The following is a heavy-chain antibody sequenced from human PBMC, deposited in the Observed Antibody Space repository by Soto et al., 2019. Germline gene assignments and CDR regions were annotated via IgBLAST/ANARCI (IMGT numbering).Heavy chain of an antibody. CDR3: AMTYYYDSSGYYLDY. Sequence: NPSETLSLTCAVSGGSIIRSNWWSWVRQPPGKGLEWIGEIYHSGSTNYNPSLKSRVTISVDKSKNQFSLKLSSVTAADTAVYYCAMTYYYDSSGYYLDYWGQGTLVTVSS. CDR1: GGSIIRSNW. CDR2: IYHSGST. V-gene: IGHV4-4*02. J-gene: IGHJ4*02. D-gene: IGHD3-22*01.